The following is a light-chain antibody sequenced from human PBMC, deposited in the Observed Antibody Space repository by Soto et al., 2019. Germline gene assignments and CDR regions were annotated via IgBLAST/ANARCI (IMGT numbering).Light chain of an antibody. CDR2: KAS. V-gene: IGKV1-5*03. Sequence: DIQMTQSPSSVSASVGDRVTITCRASQGFSSWLAWYQQKPGKAPKLLIYKASSLESGVPSRFSGSGSGTEFTLTISSLQPDDFATYYCQQYNSYWTFGQGTKVDIK. CDR1: QGFSSW. CDR3: QQYNSYWT. J-gene: IGKJ1*01.